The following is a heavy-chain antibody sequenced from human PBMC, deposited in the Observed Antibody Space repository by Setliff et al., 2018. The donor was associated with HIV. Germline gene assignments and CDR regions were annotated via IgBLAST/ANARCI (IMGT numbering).Heavy chain of an antibody. CDR3: ARGLVNLSPYYYYYMAV. J-gene: IGHJ6*03. D-gene: IGHD3-10*01. Sequence: PSETLSRTCAVAGVSIRSYYWSWVRQPPGKGLEWIGYIYYSGSTNYNPSLKSRVTISVDTSKNQFSLKLSSVTAADTAVYYCARGLVNLSPYYYYYMAVWGKGTTVTVSS. CDR2: IYYSGST. V-gene: IGHV4-59*01. CDR1: GVSIRSYY.